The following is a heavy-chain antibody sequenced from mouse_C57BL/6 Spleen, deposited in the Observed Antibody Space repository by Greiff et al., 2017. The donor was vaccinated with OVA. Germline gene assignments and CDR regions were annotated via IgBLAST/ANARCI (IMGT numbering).Heavy chain of an antibody. J-gene: IGHJ1*03. CDR2: IDPSDSYT. D-gene: IGHD1-1*01. V-gene: IGHV1-69*01. Sequence: VKLQQPGAELVMPGASVKLSCKASGYTFTSYWMHWVKQRPGQGLEWIGEIDPSDSYTNYNQKFKGKSTLTVDKSSSTAYMQLSSLTSEDSAVYYCARRNYYGSERYFDVWGTGTTVTVSS. CDR3: ARRNYYGSERYFDV. CDR1: GYTFTSYW.